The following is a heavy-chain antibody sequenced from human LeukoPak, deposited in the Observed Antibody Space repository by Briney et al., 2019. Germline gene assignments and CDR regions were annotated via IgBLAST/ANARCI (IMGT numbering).Heavy chain of an antibody. J-gene: IGHJ6*02. D-gene: IGHD3-3*01. V-gene: IGHV7-4-1*02. CDR2: INTNTGNP. Sequence: ASVKVSCKASGYTFTSYYMHWVRQAPGQGLEWMGWINTNTGNPTYAQGFTGRFVFSLDTSVSTAYLQISSLKAEDTAVYYCARVVPGRPYYDFWSGYYMRYYYGMDVWGQGTTVTVSS. CDR3: ARVVPGRPYYDFWSGYYMRYYYGMDV. CDR1: GYTFTSYY.